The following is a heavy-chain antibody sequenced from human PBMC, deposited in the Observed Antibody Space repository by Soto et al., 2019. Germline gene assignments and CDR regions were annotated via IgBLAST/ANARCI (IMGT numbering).Heavy chain of an antibody. J-gene: IGHJ4*02. D-gene: IGHD6-19*01. V-gene: IGHV3-30*18. CDR1: GFTFSSYG. CDR2: ISYDGSNK. Sequence: QVQLVESGGGVVQPGRYLRLSCAASGFTFSSYGMHWVRQAPGKGLEWVAVISYDGSNKYYADSVKGRFTISRDNSKNTLYLQMNSLRAEDTAVYYCAKDGKAWYSSGWPIDYWGQGTLVTVSS. CDR3: AKDGKAWYSSGWPIDY.